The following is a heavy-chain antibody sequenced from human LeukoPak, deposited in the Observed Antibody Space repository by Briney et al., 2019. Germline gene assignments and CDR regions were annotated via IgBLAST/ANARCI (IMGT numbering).Heavy chain of an antibody. J-gene: IGHJ4*02. CDR2: IHHSGST. V-gene: IGHV4-38-2*02. D-gene: IGHD4-17*01. CDR3: SGAGY. Sequence: SETLSLTCTVSGYSITSAYYWGWVRQPPGKGLEWIGNIHHSGSTNYSPSLKSRVTISVDTSENQFSLKLTSLTAADTAVYYCSGAGYWGQGTLVTVSS. CDR1: GYSITSAYY.